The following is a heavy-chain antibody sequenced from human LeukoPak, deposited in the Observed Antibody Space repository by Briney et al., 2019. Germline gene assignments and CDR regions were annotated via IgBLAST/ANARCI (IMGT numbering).Heavy chain of an antibody. CDR2: IFTDGSTT. Sequence: GGSLRLSCVASEFNFFSYGMQWVRQAPGKGLVWVSRIFTDGSTTSYADSAKGRFTISRDNAKNTLYLEMKSLRVEDTAVYYCARELPREVILDYWGQGTLVTVSP. J-gene: IGHJ4*01. CDR3: ARELPREVILDY. V-gene: IGHV3-74*01. D-gene: IGHD2-21*01. CDR1: EFNFFSYG.